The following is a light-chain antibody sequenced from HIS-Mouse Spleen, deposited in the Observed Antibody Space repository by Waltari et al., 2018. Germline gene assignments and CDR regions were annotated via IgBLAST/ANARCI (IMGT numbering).Light chain of an antibody. V-gene: IGLV3-10*01. CDR3: YSTDSSGNHRV. CDR2: EDS. CDR1: DLPKKY. J-gene: IGLJ2*01. Sequence: SYELTQPPSVSVAPGQTARITRSGDDLPKKYDSWYQQKSGQAPVLVIYEDSKRPSGIPERFSGSSSGTMATLTISGAQVEDEADYYCYSTDSSGNHRVFGGGTKLTVL.